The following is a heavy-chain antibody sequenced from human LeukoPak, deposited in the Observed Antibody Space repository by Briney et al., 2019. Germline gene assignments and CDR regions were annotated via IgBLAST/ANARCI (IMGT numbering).Heavy chain of an antibody. J-gene: IGHJ4*02. V-gene: IGHV4-39*07. CDR2: IYYSGST. CDR3: AAYCSSTSCLATFDY. D-gene: IGHD2-2*01. Sequence: PSETLSLTCTVSGGSISSSSYYWGWIRQPPGKGLEWIGSIYYSGSTYYNPSLKSRVTISVDTSKNQFSLKLSSVTAADTAVYYCAAYCSSTSCLATFDYWGQGTLVTVSS. CDR1: GGSISSSSYY.